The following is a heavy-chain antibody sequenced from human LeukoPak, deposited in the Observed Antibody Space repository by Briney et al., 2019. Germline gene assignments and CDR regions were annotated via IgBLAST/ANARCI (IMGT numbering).Heavy chain of an antibody. CDR2: IYYSGST. CDR1: GGSISSSSYY. CDR3: ARGFRSSMFDY. V-gene: IGHV4-39*07. Sequence: SETLSLTCTVSGGSISSSSYYWGWIRQPPGKGLEWIGSIYYSGSTSYNPSLKSRFTISVDTSKNQFSLKLSSVTAADTAVYYCARGFRSSMFDYWGQGTLVTVSS. D-gene: IGHD2-2*01. J-gene: IGHJ4*02.